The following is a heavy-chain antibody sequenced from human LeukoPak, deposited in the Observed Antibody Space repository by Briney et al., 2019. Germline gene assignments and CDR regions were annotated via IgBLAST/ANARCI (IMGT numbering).Heavy chain of an antibody. V-gene: IGHV4-59*11. CDR1: GYSISNGHF. D-gene: IGHD5-24*01. Sequence: SETLSLTCDVSGYSISNGHFWGWIRQPPGKGLEWIGYIYYSGSTNYNPSLKSRVTISVDTSKNQFSLKLSSVTAADTAVYYCAREGRDGYNLDYWGQGTLVTVSS. J-gene: IGHJ4*02. CDR2: IYYSGST. CDR3: AREGRDGYNLDY.